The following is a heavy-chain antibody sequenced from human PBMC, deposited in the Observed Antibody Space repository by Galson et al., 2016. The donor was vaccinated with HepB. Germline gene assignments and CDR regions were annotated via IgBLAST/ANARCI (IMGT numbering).Heavy chain of an antibody. CDR2: IIPIFATA. CDR3: ANSEYSNGCFRTSFDS. CDR1: GYIFNNYG. V-gene: IGHV1-69*13. Sequence: SVKLSCTASGYIFNNYGVTWVRQAPGQGLEWMGGIIPIFATANYAHNLQGKVTITADESTSTAYMNLNVLRSEDTAVYYCANSEYSNGCFRTSFDSWGQGTLVTVSS. D-gene: IGHD6-19*01. J-gene: IGHJ4*02.